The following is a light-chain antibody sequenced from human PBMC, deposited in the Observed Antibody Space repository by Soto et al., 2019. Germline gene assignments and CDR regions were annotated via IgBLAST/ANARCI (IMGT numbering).Light chain of an antibody. J-gene: IGKJ1*01. V-gene: IGKV3-20*01. CDR1: RSVNNNY. CDR2: GAS. CDR3: HQHGGSPET. Sequence: EIVLTQSPGTLSLSPGERATLSCRASRSVNNNYLAWNQQKPGQAPRLLIFGASSRATGIPDRFIGSGSGTEFILTISRLEPDDFAIYHCHQHGGSPETFGQGTKVEIK.